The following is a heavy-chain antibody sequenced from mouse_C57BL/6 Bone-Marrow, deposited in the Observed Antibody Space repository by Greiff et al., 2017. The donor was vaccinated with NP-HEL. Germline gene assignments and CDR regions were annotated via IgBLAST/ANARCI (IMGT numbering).Heavy chain of an antibody. J-gene: IGHJ1*03. Sequence: VQLKESGAELVKPGASVKISCKASGYAFSSYWMNWVKQRPGKGLEWIGQIYPGDGDTNYNGKFKGKATLTADKSSSTAYMQLSSLTTEDSAIYYCARGWLLHALNVWGTGTTVTVSS. CDR3: ARGWLLHALNV. CDR2: IYPGDGDT. CDR1: GYAFSSYW. V-gene: IGHV1-80*01. D-gene: IGHD2-3*01.